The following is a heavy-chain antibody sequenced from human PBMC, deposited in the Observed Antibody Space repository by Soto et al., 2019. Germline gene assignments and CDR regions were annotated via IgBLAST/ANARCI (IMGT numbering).Heavy chain of an antibody. CDR3: ARSSMHSWTDWFDP. J-gene: IGHJ5*02. D-gene: IGHD2-2*01. CDR2: ISVYNNNT. Sequence: QVQLVQSGAEVKKPGASVKVSCKTSGFTFTKYGISWVRQAPGQGLEWMGWISVYNNNTKYAQKFQGRVAMTTDTSTSTASLELRTLRPDDTAVYYCARSSMHSWTDWFDPWGQGTLVTVSS. CDR1: GFTFTKYG. V-gene: IGHV1-18*01.